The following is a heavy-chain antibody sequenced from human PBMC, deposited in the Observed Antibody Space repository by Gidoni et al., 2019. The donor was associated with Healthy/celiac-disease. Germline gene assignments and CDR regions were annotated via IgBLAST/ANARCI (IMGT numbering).Heavy chain of an antibody. V-gene: IGHV3-53*01. J-gene: IGHJ2*01. Sequence: PGKGLEWVSVIYSGGSTYYADSVKGRFTISRDNSKNTLYLQMNSLRAEDTAVYYCARAGYSNSGAHYWYFDLWGRGTLVTVSS. D-gene: IGHD4-4*01. CDR2: IYSGGST. CDR3: ARAGYSNSGAHYWYFDL.